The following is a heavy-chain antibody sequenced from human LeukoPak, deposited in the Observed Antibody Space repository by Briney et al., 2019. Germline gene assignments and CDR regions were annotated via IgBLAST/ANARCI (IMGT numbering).Heavy chain of an antibody. Sequence: GGSLRLSCAASGFLFSSYWMTWVRQAPGKGLEWVANIRQDGGEGYYVDSVKGRFTVSRDNAKNFVYLQMNSLRAEDTAVYYCARWAVTADTAFDIWGQGTMVTVSS. CDR2: IRQDGGEG. J-gene: IGHJ3*02. CDR3: ARWAVTADTAFDI. CDR1: GFLFSSYW. V-gene: IGHV3-7*01. D-gene: IGHD7-27*01.